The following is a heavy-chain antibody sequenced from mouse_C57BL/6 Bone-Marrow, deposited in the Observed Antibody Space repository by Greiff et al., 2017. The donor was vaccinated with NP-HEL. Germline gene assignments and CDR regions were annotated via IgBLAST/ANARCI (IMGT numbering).Heavy chain of an antibody. D-gene: IGHD1-1*01. CDR3: ARGRLIYYYGSSRFDY. Sequence: QVQLQQPGAELVKPGASVKMSCKASGYTFTSYWITWVKQRPGQGLEWIGDIYPGSGSTNYNEKFKSKATLTVDTSSSTAYMQRSSLTSEDSAVYYGARGRLIYYYGSSRFDYWGQGTTLTVSS. CDR2: IYPGSGST. J-gene: IGHJ2*01. CDR1: GYTFTSYW. V-gene: IGHV1-55*01.